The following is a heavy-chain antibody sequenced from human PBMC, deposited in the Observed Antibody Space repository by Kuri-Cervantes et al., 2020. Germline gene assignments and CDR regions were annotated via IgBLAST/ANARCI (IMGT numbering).Heavy chain of an antibody. CDR1: GYTFTNYD. Sequence: ASVKVSCKASGYTFTNYDIDWVRQATGQGLEWMGWMNPKSGNLAYAQKFQGRVTMTRNTSISTAYMELNSLRSDDTAIYYCARGRGGSFYFDSWGQGTLVTVSS. CDR2: MNPKSGNL. J-gene: IGHJ4*02. V-gene: IGHV1-8*02. D-gene: IGHD3-10*01. CDR3: ARGRGGSFYFDS.